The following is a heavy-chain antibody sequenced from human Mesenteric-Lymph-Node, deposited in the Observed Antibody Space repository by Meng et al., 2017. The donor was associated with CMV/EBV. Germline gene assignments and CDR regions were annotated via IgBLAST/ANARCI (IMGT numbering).Heavy chain of an antibody. CDR2: INPNSGGT. CDR3: ARDGGVYDFDY. D-gene: IGHD5/OR15-5a*01. J-gene: IGHJ4*02. V-gene: IGHV1-2*06. Sequence: SCKASGYTFIAAYRHWVRQAPGQGLEWVGRINPNSGGTNYAQKFQGRVTMTRDTSVTTAYMELSRLRSDDTAVYYCARDGGVYDFDYWGQGSLVTVSS. CDR1: GYTFIAAY.